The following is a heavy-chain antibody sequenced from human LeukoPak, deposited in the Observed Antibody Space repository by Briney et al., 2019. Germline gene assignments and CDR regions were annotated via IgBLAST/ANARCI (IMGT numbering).Heavy chain of an antibody. CDR1: GSTFSNYN. CDR3: AARHPPDAFDI. J-gene: IGHJ3*02. CDR2: ISSSSSYI. Sequence: GGSLRLSCAASGSTFSNYNMNWVRQAPGKGLEWVSSISSSSSYIYYADSVKGRFTISRDNAKNSLYLQMNSLRAEDTAVYYCAARHPPDAFDIWGQGTMVTVSS. V-gene: IGHV3-21*01.